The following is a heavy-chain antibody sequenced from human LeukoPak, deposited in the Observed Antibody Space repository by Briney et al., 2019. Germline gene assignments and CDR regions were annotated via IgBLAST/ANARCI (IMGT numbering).Heavy chain of an antibody. V-gene: IGHV4-59*10. CDR2: IYTSGST. Sequence: PSETLSLTCAVYGGSFSSYYWSWIRQPPGKGLEWIGRIYTSGSTNYNPSLKSRVTISVDTSKNQFSLKLSSVTAADTAVYYCARDGTCSSTSCLRGDYYYMDVWGKGTTVTVSS. D-gene: IGHD2-2*01. CDR1: GGSFSSYY. J-gene: IGHJ6*03. CDR3: ARDGTCSSTSCLRGDYYYMDV.